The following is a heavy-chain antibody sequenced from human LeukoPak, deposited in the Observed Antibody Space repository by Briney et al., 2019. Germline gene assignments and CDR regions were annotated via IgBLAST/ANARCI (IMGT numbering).Heavy chain of an antibody. CDR3: ARVDDLDAFAV. Sequence: PGGSLRLSCAASGFTFSSYAMHWVRQAPGKGLEWVAVISDGGSNKYYADSVKGRFTISRDNSKNTLYLQMNSLRAEDTAVYYCARVDDLDAFAVWGQGTMVIVFS. D-gene: IGHD2-2*03. CDR2: ISDGGSNK. J-gene: IGHJ3*01. CDR1: GFTFSSYA. V-gene: IGHV3-30*04.